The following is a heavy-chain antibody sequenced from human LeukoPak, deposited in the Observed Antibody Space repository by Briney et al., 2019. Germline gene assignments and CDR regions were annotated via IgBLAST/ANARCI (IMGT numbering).Heavy chain of an antibody. Sequence: GESLRLSCAASGFTFSSYGMHWVRQAPGKGLEWVAFIRYDGSNKYYADSVKGRFTISRDNSKNTLYLQMNSLRAEDTAVYYCAKIGWFGEGDAFDIWGQGTMVTVSS. J-gene: IGHJ3*02. CDR1: GFTFSSYG. D-gene: IGHD3-10*01. CDR3: AKIGWFGEGDAFDI. V-gene: IGHV3-30*02. CDR2: IRYDGSNK.